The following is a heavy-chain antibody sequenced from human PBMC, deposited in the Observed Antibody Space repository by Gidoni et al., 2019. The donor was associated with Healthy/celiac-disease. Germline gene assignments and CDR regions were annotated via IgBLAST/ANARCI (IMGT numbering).Heavy chain of an antibody. D-gene: IGHD1-26*01. V-gene: IGHV3-9*01. J-gene: IGHJ6*02. CDR3: AKDGIVGASGYYYGMDV. CDR2: ISWNSGSI. Sequence: EVQLVESGGGVVRPGRSLRLSCAASGLTFDDYAMHWVRQAPGKGLEWVSGISWNSGSIGYADSVKGRFTISRDNAKNSLYLQMNSLRAEDTALYYCAKDGIVGASGYYYGMDVWGQGTTVTVSS. CDR1: GLTFDDYA.